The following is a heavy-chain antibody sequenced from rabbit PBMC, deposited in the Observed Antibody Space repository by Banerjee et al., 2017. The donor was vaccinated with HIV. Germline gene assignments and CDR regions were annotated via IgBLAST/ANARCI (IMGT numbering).Heavy chain of an antibody. J-gene: IGHJ4*01. D-gene: IGHD2-1*01. Sequence: QEQLEESGGDLVKPEGSLTLTCTASGFSFSNGYVMCWVRQAPGKGLEWIACINTISGNTVYASWAKGPFTISKTSSTTVTLQMTSLTVADTATYFCARDVGDNNHAYAFNLWGPGTLVTVS. V-gene: IGHV1S45*01. CDR2: INTISGNT. CDR3: ARDVGDNNHAYAFNL. CDR1: GFSFSNGYV.